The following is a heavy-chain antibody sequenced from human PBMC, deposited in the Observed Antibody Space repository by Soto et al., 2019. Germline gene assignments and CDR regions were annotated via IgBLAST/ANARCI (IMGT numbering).Heavy chain of an antibody. J-gene: IGHJ5*02. D-gene: IGHD2-2*01. CDR2: ISGSGGST. CDR3: ANHHVHCSSTSCYWGNWFDP. V-gene: IGHV3-23*01. Sequence: EVQLLESGGGLVQPGGSLRLSCAASGFTFSSYAMSWVRQAPGKGLEWVSAISGSGGSTYYADSVKGRFTISRDNSKNKLYLQMNSLSAEDTAVHYCANHHVHCSSTSCYWGNWFDPWGQGTLVTVSS. CDR1: GFTFSSYA.